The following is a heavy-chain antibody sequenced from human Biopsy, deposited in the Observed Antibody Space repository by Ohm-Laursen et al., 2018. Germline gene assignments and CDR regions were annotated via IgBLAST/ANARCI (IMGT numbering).Heavy chain of an antibody. CDR2: LSTSGDT. Sequence: SHTLSLTCSVSGGLNSNHYWSWVRQPAGKGLEWIGRLSTSGDTNYNPSLKSRVSVSEDTSRRQFSLRLTSVTAADTAVYYCATGPKRLTGTSYFESWGRGILVTVSS. V-gene: IGHV4-4*07. CDR3: ATGPKRLTGTSYFES. J-gene: IGHJ4*02. CDR1: GGLNSNHY. D-gene: IGHD1-7*01.